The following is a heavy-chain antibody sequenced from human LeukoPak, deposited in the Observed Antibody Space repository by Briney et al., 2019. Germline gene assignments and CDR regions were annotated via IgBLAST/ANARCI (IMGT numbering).Heavy chain of an antibody. Sequence: SVKVSCKASGGTFSSYAISWVRQAPGQGLEWMGRIIPILGIANYAQKFQGRVTITADKSTSTAYMELSSLRSEDTAVYYCARDGLYYGVCSSDIWGQGTLVTVSS. V-gene: IGHV1-69*04. CDR3: ARDGLYYGVCSSDI. J-gene: IGHJ3*02. CDR2: IIPILGIA. D-gene: IGHD2-8*01. CDR1: GGTFSSYA.